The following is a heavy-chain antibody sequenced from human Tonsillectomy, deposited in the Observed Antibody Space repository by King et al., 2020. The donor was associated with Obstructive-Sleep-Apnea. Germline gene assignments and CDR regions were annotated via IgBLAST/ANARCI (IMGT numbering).Heavy chain of an antibody. CDR1: GYTFTNYV. CDR3: ARVGGGYNLDFYYGMDV. D-gene: IGHD5-24*01. J-gene: IGHJ6*02. Sequence: VQLVQSGAEVKKPGASVKVSCKASGYTFTNYVITWVRQAPGQEPAWMGLVSAYNGNTNYSQKLQGRVTMTPDTSTRTAYIELRSLRSDDTAVYYCARVGGGYNLDFYYGMDVWGQGTTVTVSS. V-gene: IGHV1-18*01. CDR2: VSAYNGNT.